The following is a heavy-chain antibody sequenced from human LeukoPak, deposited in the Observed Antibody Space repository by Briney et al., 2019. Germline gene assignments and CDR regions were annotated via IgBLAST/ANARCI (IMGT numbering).Heavy chain of an antibody. Sequence: GGSLRLSCAASGFTFSSYAMSWVRQAPGKGLECISGFSGSGGSTYYADSVKGRFTISRDNSKNTLYLQMNSLRAEDTAVYYCAKDRGLEPTGDMDVWGKGTTVTVSS. CDR3: AKDRGLEPTGDMDV. V-gene: IGHV3-23*01. D-gene: IGHD1-1*01. CDR2: FSGSGGST. J-gene: IGHJ6*03. CDR1: GFTFSSYA.